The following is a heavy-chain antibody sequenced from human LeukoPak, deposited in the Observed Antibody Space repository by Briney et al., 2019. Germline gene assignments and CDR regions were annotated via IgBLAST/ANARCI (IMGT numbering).Heavy chain of an antibody. CDR3: ASPNRLYDSSGYYLGASDY. Sequence: PSETLSLTCTVSGGSISSNSHFWGWIRQPPGKGLEWIGSIYHSGSTYYSPSLKSRVTISVDTSKNQFSLKLSSVTAADTAVYYCASPNRLYDSSGYYLGASDYWGQGTLVTVSS. V-gene: IGHV4-39*01. J-gene: IGHJ4*02. CDR2: IYHSGST. D-gene: IGHD3-22*01. CDR1: GGSISSNSHF.